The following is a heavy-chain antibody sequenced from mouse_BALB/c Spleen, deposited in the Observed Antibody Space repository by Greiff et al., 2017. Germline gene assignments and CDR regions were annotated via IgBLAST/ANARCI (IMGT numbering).Heavy chain of an antibody. J-gene: IGHJ2*01. CDR2: IYPYNGGT. CDR3: ARWPSHYYGYDYFDY. Sequence: EVQLQQSGPELVKPGASVKISCKASGYTFTDYNMHWVKQSHGKSLEWIGYIYPYNGGTGYNQKFKSKATLTVDNSSSTAYMELRSLTSEDSAVYYCARWPSHYYGYDYFDYWGQGTTLTVSS. D-gene: IGHD1-2*01. CDR1: GYTFTDYN. V-gene: IGHV1S29*02.